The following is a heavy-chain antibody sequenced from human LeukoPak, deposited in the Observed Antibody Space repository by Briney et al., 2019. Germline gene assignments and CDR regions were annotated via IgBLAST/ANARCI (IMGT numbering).Heavy chain of an antibody. V-gene: IGHV3-30*18. CDR2: ISNDGSHR. Sequence: PGGSLRLCCAASGFIFSSYDMHWVRQAPGKGLEWVAVISNDGSHRYYADSVKGRFTISRDNSKNTLYLQMNSLIAEDTAVYFCAKDQAITLIRGTWDWGQGTLVTVSS. J-gene: IGHJ4*02. CDR3: AKDQAITLIRGTWD. CDR1: GFIFSSYD. D-gene: IGHD3-10*01.